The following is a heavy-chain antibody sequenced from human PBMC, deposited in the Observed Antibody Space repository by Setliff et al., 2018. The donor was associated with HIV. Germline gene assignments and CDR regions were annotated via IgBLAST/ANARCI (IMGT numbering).Heavy chain of an antibody. CDR1: GYSINTAYY. V-gene: IGHV4-38-2*01. Sequence: PSETLSLTCSVPGYSINTAYYWGWIRQPPGKGPEWIGSLYYRGTTYYNPSLKSRVTISTGTSNNQFSLTLSSVTAADTAVYYCARGVLITKRVTQTGGYYYYTDVWGKGTTVTVSS. CDR2: LYYRGTT. J-gene: IGHJ6*03. CDR3: ARGVLITKRVTQTGGYYYYTDV. D-gene: IGHD2-21*02.